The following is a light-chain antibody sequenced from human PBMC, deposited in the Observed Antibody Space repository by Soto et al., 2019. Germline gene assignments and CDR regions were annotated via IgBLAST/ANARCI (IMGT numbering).Light chain of an antibody. CDR3: QQRSTWPPWT. V-gene: IGKV3-11*01. Sequence: EIVLTQSPPTLSLSPGERATLSCRASQSVSNYLAWYQHKPGQAPRLLIYTASSRATGIPARFSGSGSGTDFTLTISSLEPEDFAVYYCQQRSTWPPWTFGQGTKVEVK. J-gene: IGKJ1*01. CDR1: QSVSNY. CDR2: TAS.